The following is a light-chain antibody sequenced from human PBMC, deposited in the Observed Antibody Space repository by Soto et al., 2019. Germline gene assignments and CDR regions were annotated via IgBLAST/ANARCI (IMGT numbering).Light chain of an antibody. Sequence: EIVMTQSPATLSVSPGERATLSCRASQSVSANLAWYQQKPGQAPRILIYGASTRATGIPARFSGSGSGTEFTLTISSLQYEYFAVYCCQQYNNWPQTFGQGTKVEIK. CDR1: QSVSAN. CDR2: GAS. CDR3: QQYNNWPQT. V-gene: IGKV3-15*01. J-gene: IGKJ1*01.